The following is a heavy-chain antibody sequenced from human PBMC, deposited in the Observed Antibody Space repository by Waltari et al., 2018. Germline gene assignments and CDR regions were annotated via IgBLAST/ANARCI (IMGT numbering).Heavy chain of an antibody. CDR3: TTDQGDSYTFYSFDY. J-gene: IGHJ4*02. CDR1: GFTFSQTW. Sequence: EVQLVESGGGLVNPGGSLRLSCADSGFTFSQTWMVWVRQAPGKGLEWIARIKTQSDGGGATYYAAPVTGRFTVSRDDSKNMLYLQMSSLKTEDTAMYYCTTDQGDSYTFYSFDYWGQGTLVTVSS. D-gene: IGHD3-16*02. V-gene: IGHV3-15*01. CDR2: IKTQSDGGGAT.